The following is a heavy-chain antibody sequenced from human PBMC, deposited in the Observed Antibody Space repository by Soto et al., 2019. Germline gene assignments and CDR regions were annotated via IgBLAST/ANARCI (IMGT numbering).Heavy chain of an antibody. D-gene: IGHD1-26*01. Sequence: PGGSLRLSCAASGFTFSSYAMSWVRQAPGKGLEWVSAISGSGGSTYYADSVKGRFTISRDNSKNTLYLQMNSLRAEDTAVYYCAKDQWELQLRRNYFDYWRQGTLVTVSS. CDR1: GFTFSSYA. CDR2: ISGSGGST. CDR3: AKDQWELQLRRNYFDY. J-gene: IGHJ4*02. V-gene: IGHV3-23*01.